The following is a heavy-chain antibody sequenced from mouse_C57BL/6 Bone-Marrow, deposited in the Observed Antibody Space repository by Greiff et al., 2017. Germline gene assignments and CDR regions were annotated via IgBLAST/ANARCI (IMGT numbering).Heavy chain of an antibody. J-gene: IGHJ3*01. CDR3: ARRTAQATLAY. D-gene: IGHD3-2*02. CDR1: GFTFSDYG. Sequence: EVKLVESGGGLVKPGGSLKLSCAASGFTFSDYGMHWVRQAPEKGLEWVAYISSGSSTIYYADTVKGRFTISRDNAKNTLFLQMTSLRSEDTAMYYCARRTAQATLAYWGQGTLVTVSA. CDR2: ISSGSSTI. V-gene: IGHV5-17*01.